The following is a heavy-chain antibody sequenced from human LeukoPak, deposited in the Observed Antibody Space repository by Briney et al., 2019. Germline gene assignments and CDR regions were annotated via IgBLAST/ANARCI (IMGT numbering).Heavy chain of an antibody. Sequence: GSVKVSCKASGYTFTNFYIHGGRQAPGEGLEGMGRINPDSGGTNFAQKFQDSVTVIRDTSISTAFLELSSLTSGAAAVYYCVTSFDYSDFYWGQGTLVIVS. CDR2: INPDSGGT. D-gene: IGHD4-11*01. V-gene: IGHV1-2*06. CDR3: VTSFDYSDFY. J-gene: IGHJ4*02. CDR1: GYTFTNFY.